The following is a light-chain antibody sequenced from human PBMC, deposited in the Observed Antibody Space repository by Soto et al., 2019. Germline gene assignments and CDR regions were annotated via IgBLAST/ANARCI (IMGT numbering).Light chain of an antibody. CDR1: SSDVGGYNY. J-gene: IGLJ3*02. Sequence: QSALTQPASVSGSPGQSITISCTGTSSDVGGYNYVSWYQQHPGKAPKLIIYEVTNRPSGVSGRFSGSKSGNTASLTISGRRAEDEADYYCTSFTPRSTLGVFGGGTALTVL. CDR3: TSFTPRSTLGV. CDR2: EVT. V-gene: IGLV2-14*01.